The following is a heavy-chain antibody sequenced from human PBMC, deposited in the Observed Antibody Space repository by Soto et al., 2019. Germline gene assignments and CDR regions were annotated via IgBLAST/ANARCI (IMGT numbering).Heavy chain of an antibody. Sequence: SETLSLTCTVSRGSISSGTNYWAWIRQPPGKGLEWIANIYYSGSTFYNPSLKSRVTISLDTSKNQFSLKLRSVTAADTAVYYCARNEAGWYFDSWGQGTLVTVSS. CDR2: IYYSGST. CDR1: RGSISSGTNY. D-gene: IGHD6-25*01. CDR3: ARNEAGWYFDS. V-gene: IGHV4-39*01. J-gene: IGHJ4*02.